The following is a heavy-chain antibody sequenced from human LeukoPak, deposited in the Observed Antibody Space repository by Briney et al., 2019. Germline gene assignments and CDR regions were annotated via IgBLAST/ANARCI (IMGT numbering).Heavy chain of an antibody. V-gene: IGHV4-34*01. Sequence: SETLSLTCTVSGGSISSYYWSWIRQPPGKGLEWIGEINHSGSSNYNPSLKRRVTISLDTSKNQFSLNLSSVTAADTAVYYCAREGYCSGTSCYNFNYWGQGTLVTVSS. CDR3: AREGYCSGTSCYNFNY. CDR1: GGSISSYY. D-gene: IGHD2-2*02. J-gene: IGHJ4*02. CDR2: INHSGSS.